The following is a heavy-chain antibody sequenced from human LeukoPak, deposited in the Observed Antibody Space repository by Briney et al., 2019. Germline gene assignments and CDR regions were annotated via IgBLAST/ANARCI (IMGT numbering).Heavy chain of an antibody. Sequence: PGGSLRLSCAASGFSFGSYWMTWIRRAPGKGLEWVSGISGTGGTTYHADSVKGRFTISRDNSKNTVYLQMNSLGAEDTAVYYCAKKDSSWNLLNYYYYMDVWGKGTTVTVSS. V-gene: IGHV3-23*01. CDR2: ISGTGGTT. CDR1: GFSFGSYW. CDR3: AKKDSSWNLLNYYYYMDV. J-gene: IGHJ6*03. D-gene: IGHD6-13*01.